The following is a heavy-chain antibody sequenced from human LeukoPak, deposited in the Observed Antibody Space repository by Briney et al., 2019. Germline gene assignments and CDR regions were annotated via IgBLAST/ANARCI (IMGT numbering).Heavy chain of an antibody. CDR1: GGSISSYY. J-gene: IGHJ4*02. CDR3: ARHALYDFWSGPKHYYFDY. CDR2: IYYSGST. Sequence: RPSETLSLTCTVSGGSISSYYWSWIRQPPGKGLEWIGYIYYSGSTNYNPSLKSRVTISVDTSKNQFSLKLSSVTAADTAVYYCARHALYDFWSGPKHYYFDYWGQGTLVTVSS. D-gene: IGHD3-3*01. V-gene: IGHV4-59*08.